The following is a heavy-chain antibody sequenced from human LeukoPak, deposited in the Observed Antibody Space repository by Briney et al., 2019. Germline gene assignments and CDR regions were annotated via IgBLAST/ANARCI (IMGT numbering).Heavy chain of an antibody. D-gene: IGHD6-13*01. CDR3: ARGGGIAAANDY. CDR2: ISSNGGST. CDR1: GFTFSSYA. V-gene: IGHV3-64*01. Sequence: GGSLRLSCAASGFTFSSYAMHWVRQAPGKGLEYVSAISSNGGSTYYANSVKGRFTISRDNSKNTLYLQMGSLRAEDMAVYYCARGGGIAAANDYWGQGTLVTVSS. J-gene: IGHJ4*02.